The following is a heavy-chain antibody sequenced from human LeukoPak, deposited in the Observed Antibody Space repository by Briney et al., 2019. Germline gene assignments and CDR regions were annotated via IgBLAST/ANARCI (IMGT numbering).Heavy chain of an antibody. J-gene: IGHJ4*02. V-gene: IGHV4-59*04. CDR1: GASISSFY. CDR2: IHYSGST. CDR3: ARHVYYYDSSGYYFVGYFDY. Sequence: PSETLSLTCTVSGASISSFYWSWIRQSPGKALEWIGYIHYSGSTYYNPSLKSRVTISVDTSKNQFSLKLSSVTAADTAVYYCARHVYYYDSSGYYFVGYFDYWGQGTLVTVSS. D-gene: IGHD3-22*01.